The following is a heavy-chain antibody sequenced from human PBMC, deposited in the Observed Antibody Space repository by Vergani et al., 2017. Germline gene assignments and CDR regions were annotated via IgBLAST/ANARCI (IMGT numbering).Heavy chain of an antibody. CDR2: VEDSGYF. Sequence: QVQLQESGPGLVRPSETLSLTCTVSGGSLSGYYWNWIRQTPGEGLEWIGYVEDSGYFNYNPSLKTRVSMSVDTSKNQFSLKLSSVTAADTAVYYCARYDDYVWGSYPWPVWGQGTLVTVSS. CDR3: ARYDDYVWGSYPWPV. J-gene: IGHJ4*02. CDR1: GGSLSGYY. D-gene: IGHD3-16*02. V-gene: IGHV4-59*08.